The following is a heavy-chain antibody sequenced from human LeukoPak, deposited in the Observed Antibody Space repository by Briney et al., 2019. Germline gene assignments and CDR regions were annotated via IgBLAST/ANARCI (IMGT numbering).Heavy chain of an antibody. CDR1: GFTFSSYS. J-gene: IGHJ6*03. D-gene: IGHD2-2*01. Sequence: GGSLRLSCAASGFTFSSYSMNWVRQAPGKGLEWVSYISSSSTIYFADSVKGRFTISRDNAKNSLYLQMNSLRAEDTAVYYCARRPYCGNTTCYFYYYMDVWGKGTTVTVSS. V-gene: IGHV3-48*01. CDR2: ISSSSTI. CDR3: ARRPYCGNTTCYFYYYMDV.